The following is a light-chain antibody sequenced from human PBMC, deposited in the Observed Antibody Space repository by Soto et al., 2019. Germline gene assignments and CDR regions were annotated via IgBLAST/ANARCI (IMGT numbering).Light chain of an antibody. J-gene: IGLJ7*01. V-gene: IGLV2-14*01. CDR2: DVS. Sequence: QSALTQPASVSGSPGQSITISCTGTSSDVGGYNYVSWYQQHPGKAPKLMIYDVSNRPSGVSNRFSGSKSGNTASLTISGLQAEDEADYFCSSYTRSSAPSAVFGGGTQLPVL. CDR3: SSYTRSSAPSAV. CDR1: SSDVGGYNY.